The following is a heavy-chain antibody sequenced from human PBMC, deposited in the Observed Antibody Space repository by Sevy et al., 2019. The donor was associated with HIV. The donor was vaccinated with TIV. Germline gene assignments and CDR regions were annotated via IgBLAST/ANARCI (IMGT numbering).Heavy chain of an antibody. V-gene: IGHV1-2*02. D-gene: IGHD6-19*01. J-gene: IGHJ6*02. Sequence: ASVKVSCKASGYTFTGYYMHWVRQAPGQGLEWMGWINPNSGGTNYAQKFQGRVTMTRETSISTAYMELSRLRSDDTAVFYCARSYSSGPRGPYYYYFYGMDVWGQGTTVTVSS. CDR1: GYTFTGYY. CDR3: ARSYSSGPRGPYYYYFYGMDV. CDR2: INPNSGGT.